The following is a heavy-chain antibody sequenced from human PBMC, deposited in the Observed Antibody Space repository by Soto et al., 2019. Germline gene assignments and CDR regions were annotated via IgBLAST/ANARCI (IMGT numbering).Heavy chain of an antibody. D-gene: IGHD2-2*01. J-gene: IGHJ4*02. Sequence: GGSLRLSCAASGFTFSSYSMNWVRQAPGRGLEWVSYISSSSSTIYYADSVKGRFTISRDNAKNSLYLQMNSLRAEDTAVYYCARVENYCSSTSCSMGFDYWGQGTLVTVSS. CDR3: ARVENYCSSTSCSMGFDY. V-gene: IGHV3-48*01. CDR2: ISSSSSTI. CDR1: GFTFSSYS.